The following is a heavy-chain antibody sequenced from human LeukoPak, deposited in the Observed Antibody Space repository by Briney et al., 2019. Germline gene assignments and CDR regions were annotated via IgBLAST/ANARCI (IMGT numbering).Heavy chain of an antibody. V-gene: IGHV4-59*01. Sequence: PSETLSLTCAASGGSISSYHWSWIRQPPGKGLEWIGYIHNSGNTNYNPSLQSRVTMSLDLSKNQFSLRLNSVTVADTAVYYCARDPGTTSRTWKFDPWGQGTLVTVSS. D-gene: IGHD2-2*01. J-gene: IGHJ5*02. CDR3: ARDPGTTSRTWKFDP. CDR2: IHNSGNT. CDR1: GGSISSYH.